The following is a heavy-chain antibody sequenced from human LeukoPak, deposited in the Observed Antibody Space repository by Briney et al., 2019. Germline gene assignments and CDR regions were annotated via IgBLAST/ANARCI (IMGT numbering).Heavy chain of an antibody. Sequence: GGSLRLSCAASGFTFSDYWIHWVRQAPGKGLVWVSRINTDGSITNYADSVKGRFSISRDNAKNTLYLQMSSLRAEDTAVYYCVYIPSGGSYFDYWGQGTLVTVSS. CDR3: VYIPSGGSYFDY. CDR2: INTDGSIT. CDR1: GFTFSDYW. D-gene: IGHD2-2*02. J-gene: IGHJ4*02. V-gene: IGHV3-74*01.